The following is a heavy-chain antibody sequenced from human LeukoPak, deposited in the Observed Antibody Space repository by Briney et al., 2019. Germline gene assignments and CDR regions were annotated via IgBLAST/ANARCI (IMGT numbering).Heavy chain of an antibody. CDR2: IIPILGIA. Sequence: ASVKVSCKASGGTFSSYAISWVGQAPGQGLEWMGRIIPILGIANYAQKFQGRVTITADKSTSTAYMELSSLRSEDTAVYYCAKRNYDILTGAAAFDIWGQGTMVTVSS. D-gene: IGHD3-9*01. CDR3: AKRNYDILTGAAAFDI. CDR1: GGTFSSYA. J-gene: IGHJ3*02. V-gene: IGHV1-69*04.